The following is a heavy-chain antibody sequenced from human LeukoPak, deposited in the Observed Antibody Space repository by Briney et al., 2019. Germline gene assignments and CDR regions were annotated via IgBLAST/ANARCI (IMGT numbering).Heavy chain of an antibody. D-gene: IGHD4-11*01. Sequence: SETLSLTCNVSGASISSYYWSWIRQTAGKGLEWIGRIYISGTTNYNPSLKSRVTMSVDTSKNQFSLKLNSVTAADTAVYYCARSDSIIRWFDPWGQGTLVTVSS. J-gene: IGHJ5*02. V-gene: IGHV4-4*07. CDR1: GASISSYY. CDR2: IYISGTT. CDR3: ARSDSIIRWFDP.